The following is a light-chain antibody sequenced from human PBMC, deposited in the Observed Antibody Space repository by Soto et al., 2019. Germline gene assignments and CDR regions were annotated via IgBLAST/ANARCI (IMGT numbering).Light chain of an antibody. CDR3: ISSTSISTLV. V-gene: IGLV2-14*01. CDR1: SSDVGGYNY. J-gene: IGLJ1*01. CDR2: EVI. Sequence: QSALTQPASVSGSPGQSITISCTGTSSDVGGYNYVSWYQQHPGKAPKVIIYEVINRPPGVSNRFSGSKSGSTASLTISGLQAEDEPHYYCISSTSISTLVFGTGTKVTVL.